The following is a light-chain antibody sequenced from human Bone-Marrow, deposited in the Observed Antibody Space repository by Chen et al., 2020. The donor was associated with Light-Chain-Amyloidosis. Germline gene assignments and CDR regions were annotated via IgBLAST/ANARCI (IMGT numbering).Light chain of an antibody. Sequence: QSALTQPASVSGSPGQSITISCTGTSTDVGGYNYVSWYQQHPGKSPKLMIYDVSIRPSGVSNRCAGSKAGNTASLTISGLQAEDGADYYCSSYTSSSTLVFGGGTKLTVL. CDR2: DVS. CDR3: SSYTSSSTLV. CDR1: STDVGGYNY. V-gene: IGLV2-14*01. J-gene: IGLJ3*02.